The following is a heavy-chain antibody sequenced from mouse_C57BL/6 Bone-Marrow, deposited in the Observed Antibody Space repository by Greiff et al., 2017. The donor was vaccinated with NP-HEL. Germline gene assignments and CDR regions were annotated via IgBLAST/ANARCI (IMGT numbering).Heavy chain of an antibody. CDR2: INPNYGTT. J-gene: IGHJ2*01. D-gene: IGHD1-1*01. CDR1: GYSFTDYN. V-gene: IGHV1-39*01. Sequence: EVQLVESGPELVKPGASVKISCKASGYSFTDYNMNWVKQSNGKSLEWIGVINPNYGTTSYNQKFKGKATLTVDQSSSTAYMQLNSLTSEDSAVYYCARFITTVVATDYFDYWGQGTTLTVSS. CDR3: ARFITTVVATDYFDY.